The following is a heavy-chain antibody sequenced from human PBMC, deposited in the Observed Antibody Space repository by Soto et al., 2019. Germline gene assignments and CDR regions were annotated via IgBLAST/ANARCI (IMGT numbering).Heavy chain of an antibody. J-gene: IGHJ4*02. CDR2: INQGGSEK. CDR3: VKDDGDYSFDY. V-gene: IGHV3-7*03. Sequence: PGGSLRLSCAASGFTFSNYWMSWVRQAPGKGLEWVAKINQGGSEKWSADPVKGRFTISRDNAKNSLYLQLNSLGAEDTAVYYCVKDDGDYSFDYWGQGTLVTVSS. CDR1: GFTFSNYW. D-gene: IGHD4-17*01.